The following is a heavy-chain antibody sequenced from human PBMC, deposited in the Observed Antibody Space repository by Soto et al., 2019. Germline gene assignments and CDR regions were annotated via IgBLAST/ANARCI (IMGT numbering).Heavy chain of an antibody. D-gene: IGHD3-22*01. CDR3: AKLPDYYDSSGYYYYYGMDV. J-gene: IGHJ6*02. CDR1: GFTFSSYA. CDR2: ISGSGGST. V-gene: IGHV3-23*01. Sequence: LRLSCAASGFTFSSYAMSWVRQAPGKGLEWVSAISGSGGSTYYADSVKGRFTISRDNSKNTLYLQMNSLRAEDTAVYYCAKLPDYYDSSGYYYYYGMDVWGQGTTVTVSS.